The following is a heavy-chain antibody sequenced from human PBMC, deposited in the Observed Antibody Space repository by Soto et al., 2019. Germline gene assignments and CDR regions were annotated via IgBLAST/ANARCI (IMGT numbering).Heavy chain of an antibody. J-gene: IGHJ6*01. D-gene: IGHD3-10*01. CDR1: GGSISSGGYS. Sequence: SETLSLTCAVSGGSISSGGYSWSWIRQPPGKGLEWIGYIYHSGSTYYNPSLKSRVTISVDRSKNQFSLKLSSVTAADTAVYYCVRQWFGATHGLVDVCARGTTVTVSS. CDR2: IYHSGST. CDR3: VRQWFGATHGLVDV. V-gene: IGHV4-30-2*01.